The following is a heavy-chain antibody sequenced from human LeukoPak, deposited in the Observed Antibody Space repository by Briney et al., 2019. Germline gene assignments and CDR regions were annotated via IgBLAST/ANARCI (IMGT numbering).Heavy chain of an antibody. CDR2: INPSGGST. CDR1: GYTFTSYY. V-gene: IGHV1-46*01. CDR3: ASGRPGGELSKIFGWFDP. J-gene: IGHJ5*02. D-gene: IGHD3-10*01. Sequence: ASVKVSCKASGYTFTSYYMHWVRQAPGQGLEWMGIINPSGGSTSYAQKFQGRVTMTRDTSTSTVYMELSSLRSEDTAVYYCASGRPGGELSKIFGWFDPWGQGTLVTVSS.